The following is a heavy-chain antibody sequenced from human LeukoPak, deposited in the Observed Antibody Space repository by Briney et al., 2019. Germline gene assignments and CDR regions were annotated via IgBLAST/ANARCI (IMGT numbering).Heavy chain of an antibody. CDR3: LREVDWKYAFDY. J-gene: IGHJ4*02. Sequence: GGSLRLSCAASGFTFSSYMMNWVRQAPGKGLEWVAVIRPDGSHISYVDPVKGRFTISRDNSNNMLYLQMSSLRAEDTALYYCLREVDWKYAFDYWGRGTLVTVSS. D-gene: IGHD1-7*01. CDR1: GFTFSSYM. V-gene: IGHV3-33*08. CDR2: IRPDGSHI.